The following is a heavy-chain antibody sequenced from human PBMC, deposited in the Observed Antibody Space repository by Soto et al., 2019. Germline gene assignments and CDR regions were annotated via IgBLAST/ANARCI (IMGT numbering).Heavy chain of an antibody. J-gene: IGHJ3*02. CDR2: IYYSGST. CDR1: GGSISSYY. Sequence: QVQLQESGPGLVKPSETLSLTCTVSGGSISSYYWSWIRQPPGKGLEWIGYIYYSGSTNYNPSLKSRGTISVDTSKTQFSLRLSSVTAAATAVYYCARVWGGAFDIWGQGTMVTVSS. CDR3: ARVWGGAFDI. V-gene: IGHV4-59*01. D-gene: IGHD3-10*01.